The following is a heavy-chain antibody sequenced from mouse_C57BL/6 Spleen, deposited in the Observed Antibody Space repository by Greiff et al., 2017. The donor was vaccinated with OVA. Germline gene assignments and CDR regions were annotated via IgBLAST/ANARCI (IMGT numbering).Heavy chain of an antibody. V-gene: IGHV10-3*01. D-gene: IGHD2-4*01. Sequence: EVQLVESGGGLVQPTGSLKLSCAASGFTFNTYAMHWVRQAPGKGLEWVARIRSKSSNYATYYADYVKARLTISRDDAQSMLYLQMNNQKTEDTAMYYGVRVGLYYDYDDYAIDYWGQGTSVTVSS. CDR2: IRSKSSNYAT. J-gene: IGHJ4*01. CDR1: GFTFNTYA. CDR3: VRVGLYYDYDDYAIDY.